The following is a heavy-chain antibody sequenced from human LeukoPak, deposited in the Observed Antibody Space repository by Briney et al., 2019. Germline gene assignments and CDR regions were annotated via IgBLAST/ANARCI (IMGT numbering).Heavy chain of an antibody. V-gene: IGHV4-4*07. CDR3: ARQGYTASYYFLDY. D-gene: IGHD3-10*01. CDR2: IYTTGTT. CDR1: GGSIGSYY. Sequence: SETLSLTCTVSGGSIGSYYWGWVRQPAGKGLEWIGRIYTTGTTNYNPSLKSRLTMSVDTSKNQFSLNLRSVIAADTAVYHCARQGYTASYYFLDYWSQGTLVTVSS. J-gene: IGHJ4*02.